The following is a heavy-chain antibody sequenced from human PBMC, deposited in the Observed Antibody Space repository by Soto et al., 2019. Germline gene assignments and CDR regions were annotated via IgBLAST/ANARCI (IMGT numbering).Heavy chain of an antibody. J-gene: IGHJ6*02. Sequence: LSLTCTVSGGSISSYYWSWIRQPAGKGLEWIGRIYTSRSTNYNPSLKSRVTMSVDTSKNQFSLKLSSVTAADTAVYYCARDSQYCSGGSCYNYYYYGMDVWGQGTTVTVS. CDR3: ARDSQYCSGGSCYNYYYYGMDV. V-gene: IGHV4-4*07. CDR1: GGSISSYY. D-gene: IGHD2-15*01. CDR2: IYTSRST.